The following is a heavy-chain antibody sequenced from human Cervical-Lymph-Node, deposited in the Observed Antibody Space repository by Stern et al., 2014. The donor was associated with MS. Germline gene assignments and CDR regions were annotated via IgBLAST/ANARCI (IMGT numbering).Heavy chain of an antibody. CDR1: GGSISSGSYY. J-gene: IGHJ6*02. CDR3: ARVVVVPATPYYYYYGMDV. D-gene: IGHD2-2*01. Sequence: QVQLVQSGPGLVKPSQTLSLTCTVSGGSISSGSYYWSWIRQPAGKGLEWIGRIYTSGSTNSNPSLKSRVTISVDTSKNQFSRKLSSVTAADTAVYYCARVVVVPATPYYYYYGMDVWGQGTTVTVSS. CDR2: IYTSGST. V-gene: IGHV4-61*02.